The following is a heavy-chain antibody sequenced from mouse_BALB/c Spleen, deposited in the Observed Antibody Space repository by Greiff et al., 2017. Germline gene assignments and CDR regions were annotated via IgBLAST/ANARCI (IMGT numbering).Heavy chain of an antibody. CDR1: GFTFSSYT. V-gene: IGHV5-6-4*01. CDR2: ISSGGSYT. J-gene: IGHJ1*01. D-gene: IGHD1-1*01. CDR3: TRDYYGSSYGYFDV. Sequence: EVQLQQSGGGLVQPGGSMKLSCVASGFTFSSYTMSWVRQTPEKRLEWVATISSGGSYTYYPDSVKGRFTISRDNAKNTLYLQMSSLKSEDTAMYYCTRDYYGSSYGYFDVWGAGTTVTVSS.